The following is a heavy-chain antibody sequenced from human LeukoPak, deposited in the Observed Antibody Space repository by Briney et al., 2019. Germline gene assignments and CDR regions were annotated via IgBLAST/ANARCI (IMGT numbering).Heavy chain of an antibody. V-gene: IGHV3-21*01. D-gene: IGHD1-1*01. CDR2: ISSSSSYI. CDR3: AKGRVIRLERRGNFDY. Sequence: PGGSLRLSCAASGFTFSSYSMNWVRQAPGKGLEWVSSISSSSSYIYYADSVKGRFTISRDNAKNSLYLQMNSLRAEDTAVYYCAKGRVIRLERRGNFDYWGQGTLVTVSS. CDR1: GFTFSSYS. J-gene: IGHJ4*02.